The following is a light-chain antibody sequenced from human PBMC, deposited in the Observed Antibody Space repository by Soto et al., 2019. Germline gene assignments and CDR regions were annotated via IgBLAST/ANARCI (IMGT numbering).Light chain of an antibody. J-gene: IGKJ1*01. CDR1: QSVSST. CDR2: DAS. Sequence: ENVMTQSPATLSVSPGERATLSCSASQSVSSTLAWYQQKPGQAPRLLIYDASTRANGIPARFSGSGSGTEFTLTISNLQSEDFAVYYCLQYNDWPRTFGQGT. V-gene: IGKV3-15*01. CDR3: LQYNDWPRT.